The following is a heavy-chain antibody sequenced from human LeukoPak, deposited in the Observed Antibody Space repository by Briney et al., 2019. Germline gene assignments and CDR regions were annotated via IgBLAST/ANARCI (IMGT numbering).Heavy chain of an antibody. D-gene: IGHD4-23*01. CDR1: GFTFSSYG. CDR2: ISYDGSNK. J-gene: IGHJ3*02. CDR3: ARRTTVVKWAAFDI. Sequence: PGGSLRLSCAASGFTFSSYGMHWVRQAPGKGLEWVAVISYDGSNKYYADSVKGRFTISRDNSKNTLYLQMNSLRAEDTAVYYCARRTTVVKWAAFDIWGQGTMVTVSS. V-gene: IGHV3-30*03.